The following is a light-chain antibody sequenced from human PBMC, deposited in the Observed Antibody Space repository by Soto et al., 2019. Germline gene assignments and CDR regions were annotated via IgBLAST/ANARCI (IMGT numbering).Light chain of an antibody. CDR3: MIWHSSAVV. CDR2: YKSDSDK. CDR1: SGIHVGTYR. Sequence: QPVLTQPSSLSASPGASASLTCTLRSGIHVGTYRIYWYQQKPGSPPQYLLRYKSDSDKQQGSGVPSRFSGSKDASANAGILLISGLQSEDEAGYYCMIWHSSAVVFGGGTKLTVL. V-gene: IGLV5-45*03. J-gene: IGLJ2*01.